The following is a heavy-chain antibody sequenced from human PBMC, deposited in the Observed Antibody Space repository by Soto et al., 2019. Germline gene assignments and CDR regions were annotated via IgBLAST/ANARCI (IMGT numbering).Heavy chain of an antibody. CDR3: AKDGAMVRGGRPPYYYGMDV. Sequence: EVQLVESGGGLVQPGRSLRLSCAASGFTFDDYAMHWVRQAPGKGLEWVSGISWNSGSIGYADSVKGRFTISRDNAKNSLYLQMNSLRAEDTALYYCAKDGAMVRGGRPPYYYGMDVWGQGTTVTVSS. J-gene: IGHJ6*02. CDR2: ISWNSGSI. V-gene: IGHV3-9*01. CDR1: GFTFDDYA. D-gene: IGHD3-10*01.